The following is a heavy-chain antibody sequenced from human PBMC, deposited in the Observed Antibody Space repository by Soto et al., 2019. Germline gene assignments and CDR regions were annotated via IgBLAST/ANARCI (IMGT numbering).Heavy chain of an antibody. V-gene: IGHV4-31*03. CDR3: ARDLRFRGFYGMDV. Sequence: QVQLQESGPGLVKPSQTLSLTCTVSGGSISSGGYYWSWIRQHPGKGLEWIGYIYYTGSIYYNPPLKSRVTISVDTSKNQFSLKLSSVTAADTAVYYCARDLRFRGFYGMDVWGQVTTVTVSS. CDR1: GGSISSGGYY. J-gene: IGHJ6*02. D-gene: IGHD3-10*01. CDR2: IYYTGSI.